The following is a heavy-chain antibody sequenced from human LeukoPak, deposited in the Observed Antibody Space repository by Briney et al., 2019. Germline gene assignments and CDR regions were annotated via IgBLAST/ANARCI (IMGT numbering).Heavy chain of an antibody. CDR3: ARDGDCSGGRCYSRFDY. J-gene: IGHJ4*02. Sequence: PGGSLRLSCAASGFIFSSYSMNWVRQAPGKGLEWVSSISSRSSYIYYADLVKGRFTISRDNAKNSLYLQMNSLRAEDTAVYYCARDGDCSGGRCYSRFDYWGQGTLVTVSS. CDR1: GFIFSSYS. V-gene: IGHV3-21*01. CDR2: ISSRSSYI. D-gene: IGHD2-15*01.